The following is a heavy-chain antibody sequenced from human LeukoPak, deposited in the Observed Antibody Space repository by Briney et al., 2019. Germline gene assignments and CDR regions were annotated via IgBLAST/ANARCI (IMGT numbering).Heavy chain of an antibody. D-gene: IGHD2-15*01. CDR2: IYYSGST. J-gene: IGHJ4*02. V-gene: IGHV4-59*08. Sequence: TSETLSLTCTVSGGSISSYYWSWIRQPPGKGLEWIGYIYYSGSTNYNPSLKSRVTISVDTSKNQFSLKLSSVTAADTAVYYCARHGILGNNLMYYFDYWGQGTLVTVSS. CDR1: GGSISSYY. CDR3: ARHGILGNNLMYYFDY.